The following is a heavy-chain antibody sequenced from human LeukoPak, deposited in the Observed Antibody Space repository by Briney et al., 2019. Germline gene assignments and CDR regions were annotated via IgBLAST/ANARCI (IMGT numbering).Heavy chain of an antibody. Sequence: PSETLSLTCTVSGGSISSGDYYWSWIRQPPGTGLEWIGYIYYSGSTYYNPSLKSRVTISVDTSKNQFSLKLSSVTAADTAVYYCTRRDYDFWSGSVHYAFDIWGQGTMVTVSS. CDR1: GGSISSGDYY. D-gene: IGHD3-3*01. CDR3: TRRDYDFWSGSVHYAFDI. V-gene: IGHV4-30-4*01. CDR2: IYYSGST. J-gene: IGHJ3*02.